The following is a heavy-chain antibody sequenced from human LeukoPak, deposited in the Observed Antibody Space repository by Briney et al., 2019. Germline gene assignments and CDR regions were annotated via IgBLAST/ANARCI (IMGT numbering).Heavy chain of an antibody. V-gene: IGHV3-23*01. CDR1: VFPFFSYA. CDR3: AKDLWNDY. D-gene: IGHD3-10*01. Sequence: GGSLRLSCAVSVFPFFSYAMSWVRQATGKGVEWVSAISGSGGSTYYADSVKGRFNISRDNSKNTLYLQMNSLRAEDTAVYYCAKDLWNDYWGQGTLVTVSS. CDR2: ISGSGGST. J-gene: IGHJ4*02.